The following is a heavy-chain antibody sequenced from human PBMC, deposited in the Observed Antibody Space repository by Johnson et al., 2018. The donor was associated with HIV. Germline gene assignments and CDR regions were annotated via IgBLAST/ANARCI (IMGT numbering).Heavy chain of an antibody. CDR1: GFTFSGSA. CDR2: IRSKTTTYAT. Sequence: VQLVESGGGLVQPGGSLKLACAASGFTFSGSALHWVRQASGTGLEWLGHIRSKTTTYATEYAASVKGRFTIPRDDSQNTAYLQMNSLKTEDTAVYYCSKFVGYCSGGGCYTPGDIWGQGTMVTVSS. CDR3: SKFVGYCSGGGCYTPGDI. V-gene: IGHV3-73*01. J-gene: IGHJ3*02. D-gene: IGHD2-15*01.